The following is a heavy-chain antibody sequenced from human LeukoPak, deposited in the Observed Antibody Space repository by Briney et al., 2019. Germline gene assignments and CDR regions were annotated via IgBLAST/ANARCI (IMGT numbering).Heavy chain of an antibody. CDR3: ARDVITMVRGVINYYYMDV. CDR2: IYYSGST. Sequence: SETLSLTCTVSGGSISSYYWSWIRQPPGKGLEWIGYIYYSGSTNYNPSLKSRVTISVDTSKNQFSLKLSSVTAADTAVYYCARDVITMVRGVINYYYMDVWGKGTTVTVSS. D-gene: IGHD3-10*01. CDR1: GGSISSYY. J-gene: IGHJ6*03. V-gene: IGHV4-59*01.